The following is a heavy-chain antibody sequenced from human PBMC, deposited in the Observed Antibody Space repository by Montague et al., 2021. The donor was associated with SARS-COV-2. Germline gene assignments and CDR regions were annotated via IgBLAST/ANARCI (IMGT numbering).Heavy chain of an antibody. CDR1: GGSTTNNIDY. V-gene: IGHV4-39*02. J-gene: IGHJ3*01. CDR2: IYYTGST. D-gene: IGHD3-22*01. CDR3: ARMKRYFDSSGSPSAFDF. Sequence: SETLSLTCTVSGGSTTNNIDYWAWIRQPPGKGLEWIGSIYYTGSTYYNPSLKSRVTISVVTSKNHFTLKLSSVTAAETAVYYCARMKRYFDSSGSPSAFDFWGQGTKVTVSS.